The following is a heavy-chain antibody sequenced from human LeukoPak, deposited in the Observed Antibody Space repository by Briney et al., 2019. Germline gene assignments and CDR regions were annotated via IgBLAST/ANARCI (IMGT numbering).Heavy chain of an antibody. CDR1: GYTFTGYY. CDR3: ARASCTNGVCTTNFDY. D-gene: IGHD2-8*01. J-gene: IGHJ4*02. CDR2: INPNSGGT. V-gene: IGHV1-2*02. Sequence: GASVKVSCKASGYTFTGYYMHWVRQAPGQGLEWMGWINPNSGGTNYAQKFQSRVTMTRDTSISTAYMELSRLRSDDTAVYHCARASCTNGVCTTNFDYWGQGTLVTVSS.